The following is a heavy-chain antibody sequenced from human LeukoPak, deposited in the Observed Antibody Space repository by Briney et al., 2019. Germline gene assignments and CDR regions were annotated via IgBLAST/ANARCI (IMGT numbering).Heavy chain of an antibody. CDR2: IRSKANSYAT. Sequence: VGSLRLSCAASGFTFSGSAMHWVRQASGKGLEWVGRIRSKANSYATAYAASVKGRFTISRDDSKNTAYLQMNSLKTEDTAVYYCTRRWDSSGYFRPLDYWGQGTLVTVSS. J-gene: IGHJ4*02. V-gene: IGHV3-73*01. D-gene: IGHD3-22*01. CDR1: GFTFSGSA. CDR3: TRRWDSSGYFRPLDY.